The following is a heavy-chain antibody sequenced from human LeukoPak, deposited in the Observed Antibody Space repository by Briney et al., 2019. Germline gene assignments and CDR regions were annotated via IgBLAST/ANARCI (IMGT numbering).Heavy chain of an antibody. D-gene: IGHD5-24*01. CDR1: GFTFSSYN. CDR2: ISRSSRTI. V-gene: IGHV3-48*01. J-gene: IGHJ4*02. CDR3: AREPVEMATVDF. Sequence: GGSLRLSCAASGFTFSSYNMNWVREAPGKGLEWVSYISRSSRTIYYADSVKGRFTISRDNAKNSVYLQMNSLRAEDTAVYYCAREPVEMATVDFRGQGTLVTVPS.